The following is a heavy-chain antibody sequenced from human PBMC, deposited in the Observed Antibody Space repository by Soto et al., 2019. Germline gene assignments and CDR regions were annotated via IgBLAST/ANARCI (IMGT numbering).Heavy chain of an antibody. CDR2: IWYDGSNK. CDR3: ARDIMGDIVVVPAAKYYYYYYGMDV. Sequence: PGGSLRLSCAASGFTLSSYGMHWVRQAPGKGLEWVAVIWYDGSNKYYADSVKGRFTISRDNSKNTLYLQMNSLRAEDTAVYYCARDIMGDIVVVPAAKYYYYYYGMDVWGQGTTVTVSS. D-gene: IGHD2-2*01. CDR1: GFTLSSYG. V-gene: IGHV3-33*01. J-gene: IGHJ6*02.